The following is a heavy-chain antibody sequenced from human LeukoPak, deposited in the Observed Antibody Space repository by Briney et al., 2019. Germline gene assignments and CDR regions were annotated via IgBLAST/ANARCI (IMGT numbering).Heavy chain of an antibody. D-gene: IGHD5-12*01. CDR2: INWDGGST. V-gene: IGHV3-20*04. CDR3: ARRSGYDSNYFDY. CDR1: GFTFDDYG. J-gene: IGHJ4*02. Sequence: GGSLRLSCAASGFTFDDYGMTWVRQAPGKGLEWVSGINWDGGSTGYADSVKGRFTISRDNAKNSLYLQMNSLRAEDTALYYCARRSGYDSNYFDYWGQGTLVTVSS.